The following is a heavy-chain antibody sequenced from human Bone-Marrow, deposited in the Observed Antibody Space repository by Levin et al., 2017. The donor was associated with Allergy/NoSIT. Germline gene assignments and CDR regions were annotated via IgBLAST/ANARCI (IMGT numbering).Heavy chain of an antibody. J-gene: IGHJ4*02. V-gene: IGHV4-59*01. CDR3: AHSSGSGTYFPLDY. CDR1: GDSISNYY. D-gene: IGHD3-10*01. CDR2: VYYSGRT. Sequence: SETLSLTCAVSGDSISNYYWSWVRQPPGKGLEWIGYVYYSGRTKYNPSLKSRVTMSQDTSKNHFSLRLTSVTAADTALYYCAHSSGSGTYFPLDYWGQGTLVTVSS.